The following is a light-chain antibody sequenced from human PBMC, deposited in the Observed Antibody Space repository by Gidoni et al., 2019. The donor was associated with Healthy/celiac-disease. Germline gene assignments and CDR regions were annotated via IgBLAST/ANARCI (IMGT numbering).Light chain of an antibody. CDR1: SSNIGSNY. CDR2: RNN. Sequence: QSVLTQPPSESGTPGPRVTISCSGSSSNIGSNYVYWYQQLPGTAPKLLIYRNNQRPSGVTDRFSGSKSGTSASLAISGLRSEDEADYYCAAWDDSLSVLFGGGTKLTVL. J-gene: IGLJ2*01. CDR3: AAWDDSLSVL. V-gene: IGLV1-47*01.